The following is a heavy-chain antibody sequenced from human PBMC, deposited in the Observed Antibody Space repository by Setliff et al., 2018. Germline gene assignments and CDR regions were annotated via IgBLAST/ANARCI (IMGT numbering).Heavy chain of an antibody. Sequence: GGSLSLSCAASGFTFSTFWMGWVRQAPGKGREWVAHIKPDGSSKYHVDSVKGRFTISRDNAKDSLYLQMYSLRAEDTAVYYCVRWGLPYGIDAWGQGTLVTVSS. CDR2: IKPDGSSK. D-gene: IGHD3-16*01. CDR3: VRWGLPYGIDA. J-gene: IGHJ4*02. V-gene: IGHV3-7*01. CDR1: GFTFSTFW.